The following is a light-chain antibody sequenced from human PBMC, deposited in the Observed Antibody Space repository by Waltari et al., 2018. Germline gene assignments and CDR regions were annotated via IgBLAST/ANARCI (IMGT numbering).Light chain of an antibody. CDR3: QQRSNWPPT. J-gene: IGKJ1*01. V-gene: IGKV3-11*01. Sequence: EIVLTQSPGTLSLSPGERATLSCRASQSFSNMLAWYQQKPGQAPRLLIYDTSNRATGIPARFSGSGSGTDFTLTISSLEPEDFAVYYCQQRSNWPPTFGQGTKVEI. CDR2: DTS. CDR1: QSFSNM.